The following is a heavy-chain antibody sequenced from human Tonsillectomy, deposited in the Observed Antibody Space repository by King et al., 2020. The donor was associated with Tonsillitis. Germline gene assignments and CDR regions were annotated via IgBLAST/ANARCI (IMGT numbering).Heavy chain of an antibody. CDR2: IYYSGST. J-gene: IGHJ4*02. CDR3: SRLPFRGLGELSFDY. D-gene: IGHD3-16*02. V-gene: IGHV4-39*01. Sequence: QLQESGPGLVKPSETLSLTCTVSGGSISSSSYYWGWIRQPPGKGLEWIGSIYYSGSTYYNPSLKSRVTISVDTSKNQFSLKLSSVTAADTAVYYCSRLPFRGLGELSFDYWGQGTLVTVSS. CDR1: GGSISSSSYY.